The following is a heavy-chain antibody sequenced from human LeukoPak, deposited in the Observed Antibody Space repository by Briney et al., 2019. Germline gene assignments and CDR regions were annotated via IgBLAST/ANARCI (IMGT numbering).Heavy chain of an antibody. CDR1: GASIRSSSYY. Sequence: SETLSLTCTASGASIRSSSYYWGWIRQPPGRGLEWIGSIFYSGSTYYNPSIKSRVTISVDTSKNQFSLKLRSVTAADTAVYYCASTLTYYYGSGSYYIDCWGQGTLVTVSS. CDR3: ASTLTYYYGSGSYYIDC. J-gene: IGHJ4*02. V-gene: IGHV4-39*01. D-gene: IGHD3-10*01. CDR2: IFYSGST.